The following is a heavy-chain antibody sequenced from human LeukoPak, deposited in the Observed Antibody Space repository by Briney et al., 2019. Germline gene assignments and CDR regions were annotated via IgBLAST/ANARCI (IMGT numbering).Heavy chain of an antibody. V-gene: IGHV3-74*01. CDR2: INPDGSWT. D-gene: IGHD2-21*02. Sequence: PGGSLRLSCAASGFTFNSYWMVWFRQAPGKGLVWVSCINPDGSWTLHADSVKGRFAISRDYARNTLYLQMNRLGVEDTAMYYCARYEQRPGVTASDPWSQGTLVTVSS. J-gene: IGHJ5*02. CDR3: ARYEQRPGVTASDP. CDR1: GFTFNSYW.